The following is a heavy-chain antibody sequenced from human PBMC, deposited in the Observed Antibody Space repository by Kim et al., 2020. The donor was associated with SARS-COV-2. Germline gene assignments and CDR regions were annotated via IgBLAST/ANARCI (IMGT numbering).Heavy chain of an antibody. D-gene: IGHD4-17*01. Sequence: ADSVKGRFTISRDNSKNTLYLQMNSLRAEDTAVYYCASGGYGDYNNWFDPWGQGTLVTVSS. CDR3: ASGGYGDYNNWFDP. V-gene: IGHV3-33*01. J-gene: IGHJ5*02.